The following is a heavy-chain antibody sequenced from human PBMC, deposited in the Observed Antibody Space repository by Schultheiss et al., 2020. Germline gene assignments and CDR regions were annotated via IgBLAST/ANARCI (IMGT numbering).Heavy chain of an antibody. V-gene: IGHV2-5*02. Sequence: SGPTLVKPTQTLTLTCTFSGFSLSTSGVGVGWIRQPPGKALEWLALIYWDDDKRYSPSLKSRLTITKDTSKNQVVLTMINMDPVDTATYYCAHRTLYYYALDYWGQGTLVTVSS. D-gene: IGHD1-26*01. CDR2: IYWDDDK. CDR3: AHRTLYYYALDY. CDR1: GFSLSTSGVG. J-gene: IGHJ4*02.